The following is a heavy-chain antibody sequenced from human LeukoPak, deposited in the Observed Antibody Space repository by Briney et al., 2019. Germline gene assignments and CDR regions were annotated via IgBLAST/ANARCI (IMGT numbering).Heavy chain of an antibody. CDR2: INPNSGGT. Sequence: ASVKVSCKASGYTFTGYYMHWVRQAPGQGLEWMRWINPNSGGTNYAQKFQGRVTMTRDTSISTAYMELSRLRSDDTAVYYCARDPSDYDILTGYYVHDYWGQGTLVTVSS. D-gene: IGHD3-9*01. CDR1: GYTFTGYY. V-gene: IGHV1-2*02. J-gene: IGHJ4*02. CDR3: ARDPSDYDILTGYYVHDY.